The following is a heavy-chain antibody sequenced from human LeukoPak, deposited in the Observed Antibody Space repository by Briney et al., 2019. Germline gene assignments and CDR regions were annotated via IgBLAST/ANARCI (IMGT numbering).Heavy chain of an antibody. D-gene: IGHD2-15*01. V-gene: IGHV3-23*01. CDR1: GFTFSSYA. J-gene: IGHJ4*02. CDR3: AKDRVCRGGSCYFDY. CDR2: ISGSGGST. Sequence: TGGSLRLSCAASGFTFSSYAMSWVRQAPGKGLEWVSAISGSGGSTYYADSVKGRFTISRDNSKNTLYLQMNSLSAEDTAVYYCAKDRVCRGGSCYFDYWGQGTLVTVSS.